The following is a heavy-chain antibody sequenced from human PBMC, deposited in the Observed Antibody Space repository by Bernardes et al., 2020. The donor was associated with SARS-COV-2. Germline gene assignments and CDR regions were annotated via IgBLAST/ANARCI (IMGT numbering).Heavy chain of an antibody. D-gene: IGHD1-26*01. V-gene: IGHV1-2*02. CDR2: IHPNSGDT. CDR1: GYTFTGYY. J-gene: IGHJ3*01. CDR3: AAVTWSQRDDFDV. Sequence: SVKVSCKASGYTFTGYYIHWVRQTPRQGLEWMGWIHPNSGDTTYAQNFQGRVTITRDTSISTAYMELRRLTSDDTAVYFCAAVTWSQRDDFDVWGQGTMVTVSS.